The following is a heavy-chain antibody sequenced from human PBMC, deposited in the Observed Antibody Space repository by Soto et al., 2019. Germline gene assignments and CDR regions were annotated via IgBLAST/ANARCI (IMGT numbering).Heavy chain of an antibody. D-gene: IGHD1-26*01. J-gene: IGHJ6*03. V-gene: IGHV4-59*02. CDR3: ARILGGSLRSFYYYYYMDV. CDR1: GASVSDYY. Sequence: PSETLSLTCTVSGASVSDYYWSWIRQPPGRGLEWIGYMYYYSGSTTYNPSLKSRVTTPVDTSKNQFSLKLSSVTAADTAVYYCARILGGSLRSFYYYYYMDVWGKGTTVTVSS. CDR2: MYYYSGST.